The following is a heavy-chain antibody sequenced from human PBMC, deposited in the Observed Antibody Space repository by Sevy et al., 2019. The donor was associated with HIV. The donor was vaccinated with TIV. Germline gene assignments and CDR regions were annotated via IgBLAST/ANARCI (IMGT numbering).Heavy chain of an antibody. CDR2: IYHSGST. CDR1: GYSISSGYY. J-gene: IGHJ4*02. Sequence: SETLSLTCTVSGYSISSGYYWGWIRQPPGKGLEWIGSIYHSGSTYYNPSLKSRVTISVDTSKNQFSLRLSSVTAADPAVDYCAGGAGYYYGSGSYLQDYWGQGTLVTVSS. CDR3: AGGAGYYYGSGSYLQDY. D-gene: IGHD3-10*01. V-gene: IGHV4-38-2*02.